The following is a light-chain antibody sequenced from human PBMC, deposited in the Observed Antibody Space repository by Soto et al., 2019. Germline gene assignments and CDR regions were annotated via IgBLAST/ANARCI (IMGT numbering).Light chain of an antibody. Sequence: QPVLTQPPSVSGAPGQRVTISCTGTDSNIGAGFDVHWYQQLPGTAPKLLIFGNTDKPSGVSDRFSGAKSGTSASLAITGLQTDDEADYYCQSYDSSLSGVIFGGGTKLTVL. J-gene: IGLJ2*01. CDR1: DSNIGAGFD. CDR3: QSYDSSLSGVI. CDR2: GNT. V-gene: IGLV1-40*01.